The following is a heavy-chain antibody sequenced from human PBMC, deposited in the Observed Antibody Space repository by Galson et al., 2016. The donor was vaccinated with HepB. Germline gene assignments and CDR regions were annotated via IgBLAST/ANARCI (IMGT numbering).Heavy chain of an antibody. CDR3: ARAAYADYFYGMDV. D-gene: IGHD2-21*01. CDR1: GYTFTSYD. V-gene: IGHV1-8*01. J-gene: IGHJ6*02. CDR2: ASPHTGKI. Sequence: SVKVSCKASGYTFTSYDINWVRQTTGQGLEWMGWASPHTGKIGYAQKFKDRVVMTMNTSTTPAYMELRSLRAEDTAVYYCARAAYADYFYGMDVWGQGTTVTVSS.